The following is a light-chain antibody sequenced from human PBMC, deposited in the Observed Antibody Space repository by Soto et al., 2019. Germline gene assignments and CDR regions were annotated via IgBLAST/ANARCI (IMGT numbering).Light chain of an antibody. J-gene: IGKJ4*01. Sequence: DIQMTQSPSTLSASVGDRVTITCRASQSVRSWLAWYQQKPGRAPKLLIYDASSLESGVPSRFSGSGSGTEFTLTISNLQPDDFATYYCQQYDNYPLTFGGGTKVEI. V-gene: IGKV1-5*01. CDR1: QSVRSW. CDR3: QQYDNYPLT. CDR2: DAS.